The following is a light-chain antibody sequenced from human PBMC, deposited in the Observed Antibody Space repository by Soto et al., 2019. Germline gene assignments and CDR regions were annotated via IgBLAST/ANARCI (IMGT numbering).Light chain of an antibody. CDR3: QQRSNWPIT. Sequence: PGERATLSCRTSQSVSKYFAWYQQKPGRVPRLLIYDASSRATGIPARFIGSGSGTDFTLTISSLEPEDFAIYYCQQRSNWPITFGQGTRLEIK. J-gene: IGKJ5*01. V-gene: IGKV3-11*01. CDR2: DAS. CDR1: QSVSKY.